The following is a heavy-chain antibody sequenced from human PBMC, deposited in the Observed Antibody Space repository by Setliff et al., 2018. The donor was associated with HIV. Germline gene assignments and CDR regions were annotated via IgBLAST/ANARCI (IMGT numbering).Heavy chain of an antibody. D-gene: IGHD2-21*02. CDR3: ARSYCGDVCYSGSLDY. Sequence: GGSLRLSCAASGFTFSNYAMHWVRQAPVKGLEWVAVISYDGSDKYYADSVKGRFTISRDNSKNTVYLQMNSLRAEDTAVYYCARSYCGDVCYSGSLDYWGQGTLVTVSS. J-gene: IGHJ4*02. V-gene: IGHV3-30*04. CDR2: ISYDGSDK. CDR1: GFTFSNYA.